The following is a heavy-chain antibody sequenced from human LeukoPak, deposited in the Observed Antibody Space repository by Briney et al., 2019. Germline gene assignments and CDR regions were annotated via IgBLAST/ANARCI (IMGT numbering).Heavy chain of an antibody. J-gene: IGHJ4*02. CDR2: IGPTGSDR. CDR3: ATETNGRHYDY. V-gene: IGHV3-21*06. Sequence: GGSLRLSCTVSGLTFSTSGFNWVRQAPGKGLERVASIGPTGSDRYHADSIKGRFTISRDNANNFLYLQMNSLRAEDTAVYYCATETNGRHYDYWGQGTLLTVSS. D-gene: IGHD1-14*01. CDR1: GLTFSTSG.